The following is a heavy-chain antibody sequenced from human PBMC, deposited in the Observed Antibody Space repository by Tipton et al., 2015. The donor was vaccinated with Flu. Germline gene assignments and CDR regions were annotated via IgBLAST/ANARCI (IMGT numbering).Heavy chain of an antibody. V-gene: IGHV3-23*01. J-gene: IGHJ4*02. CDR2: ISGSSGYT. CDR3: AKGERIAAAVDS. D-gene: IGHD6-13*01. CDR1: GFTFSSFA. Sequence: SLRLSCAASGFTFSSFAMSWIRQAPGKGLEWVSAISGSSGYTYHADSVRGRFTVSRDNSENTLYLQLNSLTAEDTAVYYCAKGERIAAAVDSWGQGTLVTVSS.